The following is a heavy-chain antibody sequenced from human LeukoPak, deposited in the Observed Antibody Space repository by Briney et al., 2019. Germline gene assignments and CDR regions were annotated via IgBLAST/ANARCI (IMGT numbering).Heavy chain of an antibody. Sequence: GASVKVSCKASGYTFTSYYMHWARQAPGQGLEWMGIINPSGGSTSYAQKFQGRVTMTRDMSTSTVYMELSSLRSEDTAVYYCAREGVVVVAATPRAFDIWGQGTMVTVSS. CDR3: AREGVVVVAATPRAFDI. CDR2: INPSGGST. V-gene: IGHV1-46*01. J-gene: IGHJ3*02. CDR1: GYTFTSYY. D-gene: IGHD2-15*01.